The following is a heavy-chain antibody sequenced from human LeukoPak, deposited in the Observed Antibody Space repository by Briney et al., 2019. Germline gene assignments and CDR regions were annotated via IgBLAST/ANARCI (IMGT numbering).Heavy chain of an antibody. CDR3: AGKKEWSRIRWYPGQLHIEV. CDR1: GGSISSGNYY. CDR2: IYTSGST. D-gene: IGHD5-24*01. J-gene: IGHJ6*03. Sequence: SETLSLTCTVSGGSISSGNYYWSWIRQPAGKGLEWIGRIYTSGSTNYSPSLKSRVTISVDTSKNQFSLKLSSVTAANTAVYYCAGKKEWSRIRWYPGQLHIEVWGKRTTVTVPS. V-gene: IGHV4-61*02.